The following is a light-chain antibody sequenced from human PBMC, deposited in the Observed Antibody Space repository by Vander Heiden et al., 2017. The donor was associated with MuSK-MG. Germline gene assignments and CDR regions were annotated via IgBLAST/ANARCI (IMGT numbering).Light chain of an antibody. CDR2: VNT. J-gene: IGLJ3*02. Sequence: VLTQPPPVPGPQGQRVTIACTGSSSNIVAGFDVHWYQQHPGTAPKLLIYVNTNRPSGAPGRFSGSKSGTSASLAITGLQAEDEADYYCQAHDSSLSGWVFGGGTKLTVL. V-gene: IGLV1-40*01. CDR3: QAHDSSLSGWV. CDR1: SSNIVAGFD.